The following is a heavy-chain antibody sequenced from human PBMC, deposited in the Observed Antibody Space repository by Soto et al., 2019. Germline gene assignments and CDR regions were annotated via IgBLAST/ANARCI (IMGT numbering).Heavy chain of an antibody. Sequence: SETLSLTCTVSGASISGFYWSWIRKSAGKGLEWIGHIYATGTTDYNPSLKSRVMMSVDTSKKQFSLKLRSVTAADTAVYYCVRDGTKTLRDWFDPWGQGISVTVSS. D-gene: IGHD1-1*01. CDR2: IYATGTT. J-gene: IGHJ5*02. V-gene: IGHV4-4*07. CDR1: GASISGFY. CDR3: VRDGTKTLRDWFDP.